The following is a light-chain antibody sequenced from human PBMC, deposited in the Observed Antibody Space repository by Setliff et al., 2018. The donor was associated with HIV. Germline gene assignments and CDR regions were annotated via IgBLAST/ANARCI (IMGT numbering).Light chain of an antibody. Sequence: QSALTQPASVSGSPGQSITISCTGTSSDVGGYNYVSWYQHYPGKAPKFMIYDVTTRPSGVSNRFSGSKPGNTASLTISGLPAEDEADYFCCSYVTGSTYVCGTGTKVTVL. J-gene: IGLJ1*01. CDR2: DVT. CDR1: SSDVGGYNY. CDR3: CSYVTGSTYV. V-gene: IGLV2-23*02.